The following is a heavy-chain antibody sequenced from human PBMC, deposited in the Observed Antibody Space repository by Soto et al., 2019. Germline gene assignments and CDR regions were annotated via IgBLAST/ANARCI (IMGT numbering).Heavy chain of an antibody. CDR1: GFTFSSYA. D-gene: IGHD6-19*01. CDR2: ISGSGGST. V-gene: IGHV3-23*01. CDR3: AKDAHGYSSGWAAHNWFDP. J-gene: IGHJ5*02. Sequence: VGSLSLSCAASGFTFSSYAMSWVSKAPGKGLEWVSGISGSGGSTRYADSVKGRVAISRDNSKNTLYLQMNSLRAEDTAVYYCAKDAHGYSSGWAAHNWFDPWAQGTLLTASS.